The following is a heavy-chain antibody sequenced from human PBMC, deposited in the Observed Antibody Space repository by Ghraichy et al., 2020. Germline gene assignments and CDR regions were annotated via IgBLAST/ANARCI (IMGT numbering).Heavy chain of an antibody. CDR1: GFSITRGSY. CDR3: GRADTVTTEYDS. CDR2: IYHNGNT. Sequence: TLSLTCTVAGFSITRGSYWGWIRQPPGKGLEWIGNIYHNGNTYYKPSLRSRVTMSVDTAKNQFSLTLNSVTAADTAVYYCGRADTVTTEYDSWGPGTLVTVSS. V-gene: IGHV4-38-2*02. D-gene: IGHD4-17*01. J-gene: IGHJ4*02.